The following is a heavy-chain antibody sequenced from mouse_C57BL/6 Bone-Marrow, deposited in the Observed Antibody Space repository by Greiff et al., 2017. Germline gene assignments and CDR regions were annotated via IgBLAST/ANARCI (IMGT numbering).Heavy chain of an antibody. CDR3: ARDLWRGFAY. Sequence: QVQLQQPGAELVMPGASVKLSCKASGYTFTSYWMHWVKQRPGQGLEWIGEIDPSDSYTNYNQKFKGKSTLTVDKSSSTAYMQLSSLTSEDSAVYYWARDLWRGFAYWGQGTLVTVSA. CDR1: GYTFTSYW. J-gene: IGHJ3*01. CDR2: IDPSDSYT. D-gene: IGHD1-1*02. V-gene: IGHV1-69*01.